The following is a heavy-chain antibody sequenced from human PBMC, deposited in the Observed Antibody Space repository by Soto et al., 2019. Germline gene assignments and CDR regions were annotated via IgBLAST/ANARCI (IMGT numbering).Heavy chain of an antibody. CDR2: INHSGST. CDR3: ARGSPYDDSSGYYYFDY. J-gene: IGHJ4*02. Sequence: SETLSLTCAVYGGSFSGYYWSWIRQPPGKGLEWIGEINHSGSTNYNPSLKSRVTISVDTSKNQFSLKLSSVTAADTAVYYCARGSPYDDSSGYYYFDYWGQGTLVTVSS. V-gene: IGHV4-34*01. CDR1: GGSFSGYY. D-gene: IGHD3-22*01.